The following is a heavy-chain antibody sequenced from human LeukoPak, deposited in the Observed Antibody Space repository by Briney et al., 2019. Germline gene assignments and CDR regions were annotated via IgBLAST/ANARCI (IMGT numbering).Heavy chain of an antibody. Sequence: SETLSLTCTVSGGSISSGDYYWSWIRQPPGKGLEWIGYIYYSGSTNYNPSLKSRVTISVDTSKNQFSLKLSSVTAADTAVYYCAREYDIANVQRWFDPWGQGTLVTVSS. J-gene: IGHJ5*02. CDR3: AREYDIANVQRWFDP. V-gene: IGHV4-61*08. CDR2: IYYSGST. CDR1: GGSISSGDYY. D-gene: IGHD3-9*01.